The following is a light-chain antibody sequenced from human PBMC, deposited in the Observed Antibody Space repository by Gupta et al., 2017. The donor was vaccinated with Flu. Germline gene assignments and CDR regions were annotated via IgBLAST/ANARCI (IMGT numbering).Light chain of an antibody. V-gene: IGLV2-14*03. CDR3: SSYTSTSNFYV. J-gene: IGLJ1*01. Sequence: QSALTQPASVSGSPGQSITISCTGTSRDVGRSDSVSWYQQHPDKAPKLIIYDVTNRPSGVSSRFSGSKSGNTASLTISGLQAEDETDYYCSSYTSTSNFYVFGTGTKVTVL. CDR1: SRDVGRSDS. CDR2: DVT.